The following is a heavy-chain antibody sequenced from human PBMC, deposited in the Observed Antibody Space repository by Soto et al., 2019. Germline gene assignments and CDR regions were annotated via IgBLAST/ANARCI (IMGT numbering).Heavy chain of an antibody. D-gene: IGHD5-12*01. CDR1: GGAFSSYA. V-gene: IGHV1-69*13. Sequence: SMKVTCRSSGGAFSSYAIMWVRQAPGQGLEWMGGIIPIFGTANYAQKFQGRVTITADESTSTAYMELSSLRSEDMAVYYCARGGRRDGYNRLDYWGQGTLVTVSS. J-gene: IGHJ4*02. CDR2: IIPIFGTA. CDR3: ARGGRRDGYNRLDY.